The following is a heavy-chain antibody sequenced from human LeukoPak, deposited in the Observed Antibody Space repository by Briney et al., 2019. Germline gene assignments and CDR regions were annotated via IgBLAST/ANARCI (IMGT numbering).Heavy chain of an antibody. D-gene: IGHD2-2*01. Sequence: GGSLRLSCAASGXSFSNYGVHWVRQAPGKGLEWVGVISFYGSDKYYGDSVKGRLSISRDNVKNTLFLQMNSLRAEDTDVYYCAKDRGYSSASCSRTPMTYYFDYWGQGTLVTVSS. CDR2: ISFYGSDK. V-gene: IGHV3-30*18. CDR3: AKDRGYSSASCSRTPMTYYFDY. J-gene: IGHJ4*02. CDR1: GXSFSNYG.